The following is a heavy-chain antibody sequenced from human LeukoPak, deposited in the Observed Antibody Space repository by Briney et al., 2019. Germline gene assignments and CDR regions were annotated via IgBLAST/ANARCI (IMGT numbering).Heavy chain of an antibody. J-gene: IGHJ4*02. CDR2: IYHSGNT. V-gene: IGHV4-39*01. Sequence: PSETLSLTCTISGGSISSDFYYWGWIRQPPGMGLEWIGSIYHSGNTYHNPSLRSRVTMSVDTSRNQFSLMLSSVTAADTAVYYCARHDNHVFDHWGQGTLGTVSS. CDR1: GGSISSDFYY. CDR3: ARHDNHVFDH. D-gene: IGHD3-9*01.